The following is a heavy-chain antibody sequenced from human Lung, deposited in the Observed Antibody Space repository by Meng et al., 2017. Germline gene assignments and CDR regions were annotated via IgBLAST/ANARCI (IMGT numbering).Heavy chain of an antibody. D-gene: IGHD2-15*01. Sequence: DVQLVESGGGLVKPGVSLRLSCAASGFTFSSYSMTWVRQAPGKGLEWVSSISSSSTYADSVKGRFTISRDNAKNSLYLQMNSLRAEDTAVYYCARGRVVVAATPSDYWGQGTLVTVSS. CDR1: GFTFSSYS. V-gene: IGHV3-21*01. CDR3: ARGRVVVAATPSDY. CDR2: ISSSST. J-gene: IGHJ4*02.